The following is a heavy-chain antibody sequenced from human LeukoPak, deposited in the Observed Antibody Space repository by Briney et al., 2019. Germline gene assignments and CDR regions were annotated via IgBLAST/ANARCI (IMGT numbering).Heavy chain of an antibody. CDR3: ARDKGDGSGSYTYYGMDV. V-gene: IGHV1-2*04. CDR1: GYTFTGYY. CDR2: INPNSGGT. Sequence: ASVKVSCKASGYTFTGYYMHWVRQAPGQGLEWMGWINPNSGGTSYAQKFQGWVTMTRDTSISTAYMELSRLRSDDTAVYYCARDKGDGSGSYTYYGMDVWGQGTTVTVSS. J-gene: IGHJ6*02. D-gene: IGHD3-10*01.